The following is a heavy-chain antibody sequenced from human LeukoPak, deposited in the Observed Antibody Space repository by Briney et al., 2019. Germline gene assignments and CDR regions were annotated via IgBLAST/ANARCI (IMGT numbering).Heavy chain of an antibody. CDR2: IYYSGST. CDR3: ARRAWGIAGNWYFDL. V-gene: IGHV4-39*01. CDR1: GGSISSSSYY. J-gene: IGHJ2*01. D-gene: IGHD6-13*01. Sequence: PSETLSLTCTVSGGSISSSSYYWGWIRQPPGKGLEWIGSIYYSGSTYYNPSLKSRVTISVDTSKNQFSLKLSSVTAADTAVYYCARRAWGIAGNWYFDLWGRGTLVTVSS.